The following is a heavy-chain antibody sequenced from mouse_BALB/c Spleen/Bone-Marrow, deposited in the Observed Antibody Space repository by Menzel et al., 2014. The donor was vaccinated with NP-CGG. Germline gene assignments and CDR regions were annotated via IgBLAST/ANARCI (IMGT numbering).Heavy chain of an antibody. J-gene: IGHJ4*01. CDR1: GYAFSSYN. Sequence: EVQLQQSGPELVKPGASVKVSCKASGYAFSSYNMYWVRQSHGKSLEWIGYIDPYNGDTSYNQKFKGKATLTVDKSSSIAYMHLNSLTSEDSAVYYCAKEARSRYYVLDNWGQGTSVTVSS. CDR3: AKEARSRYYVLDN. CDR2: IDPYNGDT. V-gene: IGHV1S135*01.